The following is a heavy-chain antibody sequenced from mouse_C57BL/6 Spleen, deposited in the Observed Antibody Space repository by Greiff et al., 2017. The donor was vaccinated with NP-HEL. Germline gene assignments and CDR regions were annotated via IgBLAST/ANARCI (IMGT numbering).Heavy chain of an antibody. CDR1: GFTFTDYY. D-gene: IGHD1-3*01. CDR3: AQLDYYAMDY. V-gene: IGHV7-3*01. Sequence: EVQGVESGGGLVQPGGSLSLSCAASGFTFTDYYMSWVRQPPGKALEWLGFIRNKASGYTTEYSASVKGRFTISRDNSQSVLYRQMNALRAEDSATYYCAQLDYYAMDYWGQGTSVTVSS. J-gene: IGHJ4*01. CDR2: IRNKASGYTT.